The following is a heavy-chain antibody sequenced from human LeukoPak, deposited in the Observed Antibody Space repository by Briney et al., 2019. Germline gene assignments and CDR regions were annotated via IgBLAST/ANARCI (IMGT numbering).Heavy chain of an antibody. CDR2: ILYDGSNK. J-gene: IGHJ4*02. Sequence: GGSLRLSCAASGITFSSYGMHWVRQAPGKGLEWVAAILYDGSNKYYADSVKGRFTISRDNSKNTLYLQMNSLRAEDTALYYCAKDNYYDSSAYQDYWGQGTLVTVSS. D-gene: IGHD3-22*01. CDR3: AKDNYYDSSAYQDY. V-gene: IGHV3-30*18. CDR1: GITFSSYG.